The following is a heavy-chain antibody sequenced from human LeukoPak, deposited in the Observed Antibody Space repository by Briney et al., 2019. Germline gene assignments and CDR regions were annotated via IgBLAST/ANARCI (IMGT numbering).Heavy chain of an antibody. CDR2: IYYSGST. CDR1: GGSISSYY. D-gene: IGHD1-1*01. J-gene: IGHJ4*02. CDR3: ARGTTGTTSFDY. Sequence: SETLSLTCTVSGGSISSYYWSWIRQPPGNGLEWIGYIYYSGSTNYNPSLKSRVTISVDTSKSQFSLKLSSVTAADTAVYYCARGTTGTTSFDYWGQGTLVTVSS. V-gene: IGHV4-59*01.